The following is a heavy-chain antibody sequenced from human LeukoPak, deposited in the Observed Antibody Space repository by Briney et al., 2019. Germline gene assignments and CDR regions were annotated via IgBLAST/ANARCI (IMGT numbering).Heavy chain of an antibody. CDR3: ARDIVVVVAATHDAFDI. CDR2: INPNSGGT. J-gene: IGHJ3*02. CDR1: GYTFTGYY. V-gene: IGHV1-2*02. D-gene: IGHD2-15*01. Sequence: GSVKVSCKASGYTFTGYYMHWVRQAPGQGLEWMGWINPNSGGTNYAQKFQGRVTMTRDTSISTAYMELGRLRSDDTALYYCARDIVVVVAATHDAFDIWGQGTMVTVSS.